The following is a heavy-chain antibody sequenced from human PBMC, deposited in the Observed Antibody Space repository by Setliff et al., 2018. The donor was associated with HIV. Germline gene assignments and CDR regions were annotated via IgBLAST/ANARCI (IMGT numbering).Heavy chain of an antibody. Sequence: SETLSLTCTVSGRSISSYYWSWIRQPPGKGLEWIGYIYYSGSPNYNPSLKSRVTISVDTSKNQFSLKLSSVTAADTAVYYCARHMGRAYYDYAGGSYRRGDAFDIWGLGTMVTVPS. CDR2: IYYSGSP. CDR3: ARHMGRAYYDYAGGSYRRGDAFDI. CDR1: GRSISSYY. J-gene: IGHJ3*02. V-gene: IGHV4-59*08. D-gene: IGHD3-16*02.